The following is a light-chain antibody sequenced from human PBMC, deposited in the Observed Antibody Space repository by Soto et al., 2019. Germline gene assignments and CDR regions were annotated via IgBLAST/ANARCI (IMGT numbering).Light chain of an antibody. V-gene: IGKV1-39*01. CDR3: QQSYSMPLS. CDR1: QSISSY. CDR2: GAS. J-gene: IGKJ4*01. Sequence: DIQMTQSPSSLSASVGVRVTITCRASQSISSYLNWYQQKPGKAPKLLIYGASSLQSGVPGRFSGSGSGTDFTLTISSLQPEDFATYYCQQSYSMPLSFGGGTKVEIK.